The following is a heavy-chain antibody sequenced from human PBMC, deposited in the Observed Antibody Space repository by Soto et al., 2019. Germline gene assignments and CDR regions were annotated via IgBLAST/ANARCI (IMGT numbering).Heavy chain of an antibody. D-gene: IGHD3-10*01. V-gene: IGHV3-30*04. CDR2: ISYDGSNA. CDR1: GFSFSTYA. CDR3: ARDGGGFGELLLNSYDAFDL. Sequence: QEQLVESGGGVVQPGTSLRLSCTASGFSFSTYAMYWVRQAPGKGLEWVAIISYDGSNAHDADSVKGRFTVARDNSKNTLYLQMHSLTAEDTAVYYCARDGGGFGELLLNSYDAFDLWGQGKLVTVSS. J-gene: IGHJ3*01.